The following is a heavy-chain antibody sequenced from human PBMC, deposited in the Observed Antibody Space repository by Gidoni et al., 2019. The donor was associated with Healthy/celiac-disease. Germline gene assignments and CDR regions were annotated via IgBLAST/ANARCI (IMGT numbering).Heavy chain of an antibody. CDR3: AREFSDYYDSSETRNWYFDL. D-gene: IGHD3-22*01. V-gene: IGHV1-46*01. CDR1: GYTFTSYY. J-gene: IGHJ2*01. CDR2: INPSGGST. Sequence: QVQLVQSGAEVKKPGASVKVSCKASGYTFTSYYMHWVRQAPGQGLEWMGIINPSGGSTSYAQKFQGRVTMTRDTSTSTVYMELSSLRSEDTAVYYCAREFSDYYDSSETRNWYFDLWGRGTLVTVSS.